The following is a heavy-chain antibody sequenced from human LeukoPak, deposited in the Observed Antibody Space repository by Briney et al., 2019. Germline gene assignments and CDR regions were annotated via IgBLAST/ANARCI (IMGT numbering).Heavy chain of an antibody. V-gene: IGHV3-48*03. D-gene: IGHD3-22*01. CDR2: ITSSGAAV. Sequence: GGSLRLSCAASGFTFSTYEMNWVRQAPGKGLEWVSYITSSGAAVYYADSVKGRFTVSRDNAQNSLSLQMNSLRAEDTGVYFCARVLSSGYSPFDYWGQGILVTVSS. CDR1: GFTFSTYE. CDR3: ARVLSSGYSPFDY. J-gene: IGHJ4*02.